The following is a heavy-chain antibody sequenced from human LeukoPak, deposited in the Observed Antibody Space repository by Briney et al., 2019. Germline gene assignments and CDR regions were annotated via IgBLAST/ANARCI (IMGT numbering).Heavy chain of an antibody. Sequence: GGSLRLSCAASGFTFSTYWMNWVRQAPGEGLEWVANIKKDGSEKYYVDSVKGRFTISRDNAKNSLYLQMNSLRAEDTAVYYCARAHCSGRGCYQRYDGFDIWGQGTVVTVSS. CDR2: IKKDGSEK. CDR1: GFTFSTYW. J-gene: IGHJ3*02. V-gene: IGHV3-7*01. D-gene: IGHD2-15*01. CDR3: ARAHCSGRGCYQRYDGFDI.